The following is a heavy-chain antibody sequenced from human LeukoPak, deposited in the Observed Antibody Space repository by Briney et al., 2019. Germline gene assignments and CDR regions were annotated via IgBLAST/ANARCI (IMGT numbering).Heavy chain of an antibody. CDR1: GGTFSSYA. CDR3: ARANFRDAFDI. J-gene: IGHJ3*02. CDR2: IIPIFGTA. V-gene: IGHV1-69*01. Sequence: ASVKVSCTASGGTFSSYAISWVRQAPGQGLEWMGGIIPIFGTANYAQKFQGRVTITADESTSTDYMELSGLRSEDTAVYYCARANFRDAFDIWGQGTMVTVSS. D-gene: IGHD4/OR15-4a*01.